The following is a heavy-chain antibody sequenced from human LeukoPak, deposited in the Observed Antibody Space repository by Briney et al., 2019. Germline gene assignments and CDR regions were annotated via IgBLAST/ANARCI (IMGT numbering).Heavy chain of an antibody. CDR2: IYYSGST. D-gene: IGHD2-2*01. J-gene: IGHJ6*02. Sequence: SETLSLTCTVSGGSISSSSYYWGWIRQPPGKGLEWIGSIYYSGSTYYNLSLKSRVTISVDTSKNQFSLKLSSVTAADTAVYYCARRRYCSSTSCDKPAPYYYYGMDVWGQGTTVTVSS. V-gene: IGHV4-39*01. CDR3: ARRRYCSSTSCDKPAPYYYYGMDV. CDR1: GGSISSSSYY.